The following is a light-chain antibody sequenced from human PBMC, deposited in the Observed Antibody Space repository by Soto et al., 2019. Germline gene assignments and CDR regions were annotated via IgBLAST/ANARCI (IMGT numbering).Light chain of an antibody. V-gene: IGLV1-44*01. Sequence: QPVLTQPPSASGTPGQRVTFSCSGSSSNIGSATVNWYQQLPGTAPKLLIFNNNQRPSGVPDRFSGSKSGTSASLAISGLQSEDEADYYCAAWDDSFNGLYVFGTGTKVTVL. J-gene: IGLJ1*01. CDR1: SSNIGSAT. CDR3: AAWDDSFNGLYV. CDR2: NNN.